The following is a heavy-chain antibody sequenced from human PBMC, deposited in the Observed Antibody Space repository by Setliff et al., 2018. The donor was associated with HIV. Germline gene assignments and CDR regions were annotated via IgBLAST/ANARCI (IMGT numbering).Heavy chain of an antibody. CDR3: ARDVPASAFYLSSALLTNC. V-gene: IGHV4-39*07. CDR2: VYYSGST. Sequence: SETLSLTCTVSGGSISSSSYYWGWIRQPPGKGLEWIGTVYYSGSTYYNPSLKSRVTISVDTSENQFSLKLNSVTAADTAVYYCARDVPASAFYLSSALLTNCWGQGTLVTVSS. J-gene: IGHJ4*02. D-gene: IGHD3-22*01. CDR1: GGSISSSSYY.